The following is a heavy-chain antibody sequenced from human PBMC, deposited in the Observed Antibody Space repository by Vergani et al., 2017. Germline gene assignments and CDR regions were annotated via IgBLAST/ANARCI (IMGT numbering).Heavy chain of an antibody. CDR1: GYTFTGYY. V-gene: IGHV1-2*06. D-gene: IGHD6-6*01. Sequence: QVQLVQSGAEVKKPGASVKVSCKASGYTFTGYYMHWVRQAPGQGLEWMGRINPNSGGTNYAQKFQGRVTMTRDTSISTAYMELSRLRSDDTAVYYCARDSSPEFYSSSPTVDYWGQGTLVTVSS. CDR3: ARDSSPEFYSSSPTVDY. J-gene: IGHJ4*02. CDR2: INPNSGGT.